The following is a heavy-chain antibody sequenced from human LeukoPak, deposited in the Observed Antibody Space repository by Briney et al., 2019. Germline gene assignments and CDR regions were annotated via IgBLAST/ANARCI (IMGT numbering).Heavy chain of an antibody. CDR1: GFTFSSYW. D-gene: IGHD1-26*01. CDR3: ARGTLLPGIDY. V-gene: IGHV3-7*01. CDR2: INQDV. J-gene: IGHJ4*02. Sequence: GGSLRLSCAGYGFTFSSYWMNWVRQAPXKGLEWVANINQDVVDSVKGRFTISRDNAKNSLCLQVNSLRAEDTAVYYCARGTLLPGIDYWGQGTLVTVSS.